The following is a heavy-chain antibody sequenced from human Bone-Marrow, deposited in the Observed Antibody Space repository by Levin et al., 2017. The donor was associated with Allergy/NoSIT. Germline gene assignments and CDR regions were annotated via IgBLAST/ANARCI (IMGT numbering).Heavy chain of an antibody. CDR2: IYSGGST. CDR1: GFTVGNNY. D-gene: IGHD6-13*01. V-gene: IGHV3-66*01. Sequence: GGSLRLSCAVSGFTVGNNYMSWVRQAPGKGLEWVSLIYSGGSTYYADSVKGRFTISRDSSKNTLYLQLNNLRVEDTAVYYCARDPPGVAAAGSGYWGQGTLVTVSS. J-gene: IGHJ4*02. CDR3: ARDPPGVAAAGSGY.